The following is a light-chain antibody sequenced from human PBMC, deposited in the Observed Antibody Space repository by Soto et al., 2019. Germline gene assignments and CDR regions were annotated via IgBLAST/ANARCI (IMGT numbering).Light chain of an antibody. CDR3: QQCGSPPFT. J-gene: IGKJ3*01. CDR1: QAISSNC. Sequence: EIVLTQSPGTLSLSPGERATLSCRASQAISSNCLVWYQVKSGRAPRVLIHSASITATVIPDRFSVGGSVTDFSLTISRRQREDFAVYYCQQCGSPPFTFGPGTKVDIK. V-gene: IGKV3-20*01. CDR2: SAS.